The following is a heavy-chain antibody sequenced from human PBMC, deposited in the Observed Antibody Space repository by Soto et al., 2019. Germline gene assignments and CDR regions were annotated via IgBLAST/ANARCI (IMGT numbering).Heavy chain of an antibody. CDR2: FISTTAYT. Sequence: SLSLSCTTSEVTTGSHDLHWVRQPPGKGLEWVSDFISTTAYTDYASSVKGRFNVSRENGNNFLYLQMISLRVEDTALYFCVTDIEDGGAGYWGQGTPVTVSS. V-gene: IGHV3-9*02. D-gene: IGHD3-16*01. CDR3: VTDIEDGGAGY. J-gene: IGHJ4*02. CDR1: EVTTGSHD.